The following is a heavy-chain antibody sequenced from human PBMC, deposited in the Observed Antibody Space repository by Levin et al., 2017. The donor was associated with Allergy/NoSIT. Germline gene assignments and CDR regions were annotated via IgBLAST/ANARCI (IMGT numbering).Heavy chain of an antibody. D-gene: IGHD1-26*01. CDR3: ARDGVGAANFDH. V-gene: IGHV1-69*01. CDR1: GVTSSNSA. Sequence: KISCTASGVTSSNSAITWVRQAPGQGLEWMGGIFPIFGPASYAQKFQGRVTILADESTSTSYMELNNLGFEDTAVYYCARDGVGAANFDHWGQGTLVTVSS. J-gene: IGHJ4*02. CDR2: IFPIFGPA.